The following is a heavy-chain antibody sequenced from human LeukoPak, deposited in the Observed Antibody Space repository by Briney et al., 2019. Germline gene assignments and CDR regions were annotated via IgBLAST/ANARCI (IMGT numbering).Heavy chain of an antibody. D-gene: IGHD3-16*01. CDR2: IYYSGST. Sequence: PSETLSLTCTVSGGSISSSSYYWGWIRQPPGKGLEWIGSIYYSGSTSYNPSLKSRVTISVDTSKNQFSLKLSSVTAADTAVYYCARHLFSWAKYYYYYMDVWGKGTTVTVSS. V-gene: IGHV4-39*01. CDR3: ARHLFSWAKYYYYYMDV. CDR1: GGSISSSSYY. J-gene: IGHJ6*03.